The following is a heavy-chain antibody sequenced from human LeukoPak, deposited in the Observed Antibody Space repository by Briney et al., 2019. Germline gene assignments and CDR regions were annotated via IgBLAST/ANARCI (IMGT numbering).Heavy chain of an antibody. D-gene: IGHD2-15*01. CDR1: GYTFISYA. V-gene: IGHV7-4-1*02. Sequence: GASVKVSCKASGYTFISYAMNWVRQAPGQGLEWMGWVNTNTGNPTYAQGFTGRFVFSLDTSVSTAYLQISSLKAEDTAVYYCARDNCSGGSCYDYYFDYWGQGTLVTVSS. J-gene: IGHJ4*02. CDR3: ARDNCSGGSCYDYYFDY. CDR2: VNTNTGNP.